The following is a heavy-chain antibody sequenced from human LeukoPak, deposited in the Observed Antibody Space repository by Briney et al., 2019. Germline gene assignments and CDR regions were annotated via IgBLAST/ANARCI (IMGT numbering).Heavy chain of an antibody. V-gene: IGHV4-59*01. CDR2: IYYSGST. CDR1: GGSFSDYY. J-gene: IGHJ4*02. D-gene: IGHD4-11*01. CDR3: ARLRGNYFPDY. Sequence: ESSETLSLTCAVYGGSFSDYYWSWIRQPPGKGLEWIGYIYYSGSTNYNPSLKSRLTISVDTSKNQFSLNLSSVTAADTAVYYCARLRGNYFPDYWGQGTLVTVSS.